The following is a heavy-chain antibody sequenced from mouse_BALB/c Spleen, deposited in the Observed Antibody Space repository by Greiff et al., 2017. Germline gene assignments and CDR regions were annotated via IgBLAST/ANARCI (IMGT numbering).Heavy chain of an antibody. Sequence: QVQLQQSGAELMKPGASVKISCKATGYTFSSYWIEWVKQRPGHGLEWIGEILPGSGSTNYNEKFKGKATFTADTSSNTAYMQLSSLTSEDSAVYYCARRARSAHYAMDYWGQGTSVTVSS. D-gene: IGHD3-1*01. J-gene: IGHJ4*01. V-gene: IGHV1-9*01. CDR2: ILPGSGST. CDR1: GYTFSSYW. CDR3: ARRARSAHYAMDY.